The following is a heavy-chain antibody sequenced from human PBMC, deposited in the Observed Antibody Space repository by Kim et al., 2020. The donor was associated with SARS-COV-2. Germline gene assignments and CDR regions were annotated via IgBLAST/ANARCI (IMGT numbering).Heavy chain of an antibody. CDR1: GYAFSDYS. Sequence: ASVKVSCKASGYAFSDYSIHWVRQAPGQGLEWMGWINPNTGDAHYAQKFQGWVTITRDTSISTAYMEVTSLKSDDTAVYYCARDLGGFDSSGYFCYWGQGPLVTVSS. CDR2: INPNTGDA. D-gene: IGHD6-25*01. J-gene: IGHJ4*01. CDR3: ARDLGGFDSSGYFCY. V-gene: IGHV1-2*04.